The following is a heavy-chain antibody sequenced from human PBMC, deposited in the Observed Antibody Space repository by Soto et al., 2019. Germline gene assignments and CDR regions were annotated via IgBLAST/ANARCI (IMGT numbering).Heavy chain of an antibody. V-gene: IGHV3-13*01. Sequence: QSVGSLRLSCAASGFTFSNYDMHWVRQVTGNGLEWVSTIGTAGGTYYPGSVKGRFTISRENAKNSLYLQMNSLRAEDTAVYYCARGRLISLYYFDYWGQGTLVTVSS. CDR2: IGTAGGT. J-gene: IGHJ4*02. D-gene: IGHD2-15*01. CDR3: ARGRLISLYYFDY. CDR1: GFTFSNYD.